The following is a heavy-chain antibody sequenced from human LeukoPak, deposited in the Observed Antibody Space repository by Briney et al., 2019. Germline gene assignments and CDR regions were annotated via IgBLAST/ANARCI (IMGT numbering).Heavy chain of an antibody. CDR3: ARAPKLSQGYSYGEGNAFDI. CDR2: MNPNSGNT. D-gene: IGHD5-18*01. CDR1: GYTFTSYD. V-gene: IGHV1-8*01. Sequence: ASVKVSCKASGYTFTSYDINWVRQATGQGLEWMGWMNPNSGNTGYAQKFQGRVTMTRNTSISTAYMELSSLRSEDTAVYYCARAPKLSQGYSYGEGNAFDIWGQGTMVTVSS. J-gene: IGHJ3*02.